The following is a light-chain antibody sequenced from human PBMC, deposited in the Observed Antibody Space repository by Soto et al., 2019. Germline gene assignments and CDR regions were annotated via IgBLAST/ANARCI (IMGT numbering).Light chain of an antibody. Sequence: QSALTQPPSVSAAPGQKVTISCSGSSSNIENYYVSWYQQPPGTAPKLLIYDNNKRPSGIPDRFSGSKSGTSATLDITGLQTGDEADYYCGTYDSSLRDGVFGTGTKVTVL. V-gene: IGLV1-51*01. J-gene: IGLJ1*01. CDR2: DNN. CDR1: SSNIENYY. CDR3: GTYDSSLRDGV.